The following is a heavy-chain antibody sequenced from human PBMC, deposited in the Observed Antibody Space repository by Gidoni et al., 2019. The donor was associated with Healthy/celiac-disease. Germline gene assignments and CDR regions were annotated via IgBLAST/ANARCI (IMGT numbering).Heavy chain of an antibody. J-gene: IGHJ4*02. D-gene: IGHD6-13*01. Sequence: QVQPVESGGGVVQPGRSLSLSCAPSGFTFSSYGMHWVRQAPGKGLEWVAVISYDGSNKYYADSVKGRFTISRDNSKNTLYLQMNSLRAEDTAVYYCAKDGFGYSSSWGIDYWGQGTLVTVSS. CDR2: ISYDGSNK. CDR1: GFTFSSYG. CDR3: AKDGFGYSSSWGIDY. V-gene: IGHV3-30*18.